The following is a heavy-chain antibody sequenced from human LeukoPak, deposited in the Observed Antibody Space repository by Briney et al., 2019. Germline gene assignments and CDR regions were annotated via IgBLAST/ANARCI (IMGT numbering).Heavy chain of an antibody. D-gene: IGHD3-22*01. V-gene: IGHV4-34*01. CDR1: GGSFSGYY. Sequence: NPSQTLSLTCAVYGGSFSGYYWSWIRQPPGKGLEWIGEINHSGSTNYNPSLKSRVTISVDTSKNQFSLKLSSVTAADTAVYYCARGLVYRGYLDYWGQGTLVTVSS. J-gene: IGHJ4*02. CDR3: ARGLVYRGYLDY. CDR2: INHSGST.